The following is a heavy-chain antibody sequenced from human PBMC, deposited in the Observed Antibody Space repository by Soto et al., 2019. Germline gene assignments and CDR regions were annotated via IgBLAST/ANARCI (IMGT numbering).Heavy chain of an antibody. J-gene: IGHJ6*02. D-gene: IGHD6-13*01. CDR1: GFTLNNYW. CDR2: INGDATST. Sequence: QLVESGGGLVQPGGSLRLSCAASGFTLNNYWMHWVRQAPGMGLVWVSRINGDATSTSYTDSVKGRFTISRDNARNTLYLQMNSLRAEDTALYYCARGDIAAETFFYYDGMDLWVQGTTVTVS. CDR3: ARGDIAAETFFYYDGMDL. V-gene: IGHV3-74*01.